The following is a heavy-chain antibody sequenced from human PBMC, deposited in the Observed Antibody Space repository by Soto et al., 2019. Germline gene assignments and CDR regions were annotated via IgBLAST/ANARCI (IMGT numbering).Heavy chain of an antibody. J-gene: IGHJ6*02. V-gene: IGHV1-69*13. CDR2: IIPIFGTA. CDR1: GGTFSSYA. D-gene: IGHD6-19*01. CDR3: ARRGRAVADYYYYYGMDV. Sequence: SVKVSCKASGGTFSSYAISWVRQAPGQGLEWMGGIIPIFGTANYAQKFQGRVTITADESTSTAYMELSSLRSEDTAVYYCARRGRAVADYYYYYGMDVWGQGTTVTVSS.